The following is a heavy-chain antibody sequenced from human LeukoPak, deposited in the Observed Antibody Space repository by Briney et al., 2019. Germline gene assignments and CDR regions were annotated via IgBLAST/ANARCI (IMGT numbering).Heavy chain of an antibody. J-gene: IGHJ6*03. CDR2: IDWSSRSL. CDR1: GFTFDDYA. CDR3: AKVGPDYFYMDV. V-gene: IGHV3-9*01. Sequence: GRSLRLSCAASGFTFDDYAMHWVRQAPGKGLEWVSGIDWSSRSLAYADSMKGRFTISRDNAKNSLYLQMNSLRAEDTALYYCAKVGPDYFYMDVWGKGTTVTVSS. D-gene: IGHD3/OR15-3a*01.